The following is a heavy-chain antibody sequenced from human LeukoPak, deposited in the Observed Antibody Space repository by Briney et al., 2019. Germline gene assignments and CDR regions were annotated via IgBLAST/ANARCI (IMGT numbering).Heavy chain of an antibody. CDR3: ARGSNVLMVYAFDY. Sequence: SVKVSCKASGGTFGSYAISWVRQAPGQGLEWMGRIIPIFGTANYAQKFQGRVTITTDESTSTAYMELSSLRSEDTAVYYCARGSNVLMVYAFDYWGQGTLVTVSS. CDR2: IIPIFGTA. J-gene: IGHJ4*02. V-gene: IGHV1-69*05. D-gene: IGHD2-8*01. CDR1: GGTFGSYA.